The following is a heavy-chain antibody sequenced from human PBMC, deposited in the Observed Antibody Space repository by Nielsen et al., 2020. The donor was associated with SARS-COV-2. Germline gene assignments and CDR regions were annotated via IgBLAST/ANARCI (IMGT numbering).Heavy chain of an antibody. CDR3: AKHEGED. D-gene: IGHD3-10*01. CDR2: ISESGGAT. Sequence: GGSLRLSCAASGFTFSTYAMSWVRQAPGKGLEWVSAISESGGATYYTDSVKGRFTISRDNSRNTLYLEMNSLRADDTAVYYCAKHEGEDWGQGTLVTVSS. CDR1: GFTFSTYA. J-gene: IGHJ4*02. V-gene: IGHV3-23*01.